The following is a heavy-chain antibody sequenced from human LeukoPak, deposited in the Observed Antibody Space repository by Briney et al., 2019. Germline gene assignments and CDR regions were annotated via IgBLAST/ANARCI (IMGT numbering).Heavy chain of an antibody. Sequence: GGSLRLSCVDSGFTFSTYSMNWVRQAPGKGREWVSSISSSSSYIYYGDSVKGRFTISRDNAKNSLYLQMNSLRAEDTAVYYCARSMVTIPIPGGYWGQGTLVTVSS. CDR1: GFTFSTYS. D-gene: IGHD5-24*01. J-gene: IGHJ4*02. CDR2: ISSSSSYI. V-gene: IGHV3-21*01. CDR3: ARSMVTIPIPGGY.